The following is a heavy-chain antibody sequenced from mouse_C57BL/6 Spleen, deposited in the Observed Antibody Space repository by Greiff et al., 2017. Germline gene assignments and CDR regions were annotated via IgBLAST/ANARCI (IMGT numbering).Heavy chain of an antibody. CDR2: INPYNGGT. Sequence: EVQLVESGPVLVKPGASVKMSCKASGYTFTDYYMNWVKQSHGKILEWIGVINPYNGGTNYNQKFKGKATLTVDKSSSTAYMELNSLTSEDSAVYYCASQYYDRVFDYWGQGTTLTVSS. CDR1: GYTFTDYY. CDR3: ASQYYDRVFDY. V-gene: IGHV1-19*01. D-gene: IGHD2-4*01. J-gene: IGHJ2*01.